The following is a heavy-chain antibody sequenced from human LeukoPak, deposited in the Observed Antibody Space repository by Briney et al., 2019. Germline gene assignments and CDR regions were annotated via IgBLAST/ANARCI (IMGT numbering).Heavy chain of an antibody. J-gene: IGHJ4*02. CDR3: ARDRGSVYRSDYFDY. CDR1: GFTFSSYW. V-gene: IGHV3-7*01. CDR2: IKQDGSEK. Sequence: GGSLRLSCAASGFTFSSYWMSRVRQAPGKGLEWVANIKQDGSEKYYVGSVKGRFTISRDNAKNSLYLQMNSLRAEDTAVYYCARDRGSVYRSDYFDYWGQGTLVTVSS. D-gene: IGHD3-16*02.